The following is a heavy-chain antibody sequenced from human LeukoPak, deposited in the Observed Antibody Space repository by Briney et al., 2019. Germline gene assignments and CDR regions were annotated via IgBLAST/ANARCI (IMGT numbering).Heavy chain of an antibody. CDR1: GGSIRSGDHY. CDR3: ARRGISQGYYMDV. J-gene: IGHJ6*03. Sequence: SETLSLTCTVPGGSIRSGDHYWGWIPQPPGKGLEWIGNINYRGTTYYNPSLKSRVTISVDTSKNQSSLKLSSVTAADTAVFYCARRGISQGYYMDVWGKGTTVTISS. CDR2: INYRGTT. D-gene: IGHD6-13*01. V-gene: IGHV4-39*01.